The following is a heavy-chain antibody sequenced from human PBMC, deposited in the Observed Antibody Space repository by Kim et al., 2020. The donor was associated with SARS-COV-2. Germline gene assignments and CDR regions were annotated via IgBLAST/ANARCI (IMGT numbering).Heavy chain of an antibody. D-gene: IGHD3-10*01. J-gene: IGHJ4*02. Sequence: GGSLRLSCAASGFTFDDYTIHWVRQAPGKGLEWVSLISWDGGGTYYADSVKGRFTISRDNSKNSMYLQMNSLRTEDTALYYCAKGMVRGGIITHLCDYWGQGTLVTVSS. CDR3: AKGMVRGGIITHLCDY. V-gene: IGHV3-43*01. CDR2: ISWDGGGT. CDR1: GFTFDDYT.